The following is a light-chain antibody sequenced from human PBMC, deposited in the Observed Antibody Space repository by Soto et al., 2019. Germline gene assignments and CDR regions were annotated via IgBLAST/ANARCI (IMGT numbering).Light chain of an antibody. Sequence: EIVLTQSPGTLSLSPGEIATLSFSASQAVSSSYLAWYQQKPGQAPRLLIYGATSRAAGIPDRFSGSGSGTDFTLTISSLEPADFAVYYCQQYGRSPLTFGGGTKVDI. V-gene: IGKV3-20*01. CDR1: QAVSSSY. CDR3: QQYGRSPLT. CDR2: GAT. J-gene: IGKJ4*01.